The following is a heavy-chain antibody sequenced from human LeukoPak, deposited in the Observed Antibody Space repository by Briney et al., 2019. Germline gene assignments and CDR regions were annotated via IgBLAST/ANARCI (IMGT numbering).Heavy chain of an antibody. CDR3: ARDPDYYDSSGYRFSDY. CDR1: GFTVSSNY. J-gene: IGHJ4*02. D-gene: IGHD3-22*01. Sequence: GGSLRLSCAASGFTVSSNYMSWVRQAPGKGLEWVSVIYSGGSTYYADSVKGRFTISRDNSKNTLYLQMNSLRAEDTAVYYCARDPDYYDSSGYRFSDYWGQGTLVTVSS. CDR2: IYSGGST. V-gene: IGHV3-66*01.